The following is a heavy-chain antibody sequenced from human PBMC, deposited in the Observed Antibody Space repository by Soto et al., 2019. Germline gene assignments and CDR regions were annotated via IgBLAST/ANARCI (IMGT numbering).Heavy chain of an antibody. V-gene: IGHV3-74*01. CDR3: AYSPDTVSVFDY. J-gene: IGHJ4*02. D-gene: IGHD4-17*01. CDR2: INSDGGST. Sequence: PGGSMRLSCAAAGFTFGGYGMHWVRQAPGKGLVWVSRINSDGGSTSYADSVKGRFTISRDNSKNTLYLQMNSLRAEDTAVYYCAYSPDTVSVFDYWGQGTLVTVSS. CDR1: GFTFGGYG.